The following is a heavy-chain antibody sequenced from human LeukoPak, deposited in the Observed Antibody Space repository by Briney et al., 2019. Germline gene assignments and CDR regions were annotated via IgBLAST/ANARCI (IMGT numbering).Heavy chain of an antibody. Sequence: GGSLRLSCAASGFTFSNYGMHWVRQAPGKGLEWVAFIRCDGSNKYYADSVKVRLTISRDNSKNTLYLQRNSRRAEDTAVYYCAKRKGETAMVYFDYWGQGTLVTVSS. D-gene: IGHD5-18*01. J-gene: IGHJ4*02. CDR1: GFTFSNYG. V-gene: IGHV3-30*02. CDR3: AKRKGETAMVYFDY. CDR2: IRCDGSNK.